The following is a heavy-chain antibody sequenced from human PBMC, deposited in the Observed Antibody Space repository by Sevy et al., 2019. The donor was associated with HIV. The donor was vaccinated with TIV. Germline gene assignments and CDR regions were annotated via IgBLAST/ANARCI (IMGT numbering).Heavy chain of an antibody. CDR3: AATHFILPFAY. Sequence: GGSLRLSCAASGFTFSDYAIHWVRQAPGKGLEWLAVISYHGRNQFYADSVRGRFTISRDDSKNTVYLQMNSLRPDDTAVYYCAATHFILPFAYWGQGTLVTVSS. J-gene: IGHJ4*02. V-gene: IGHV3-30*04. CDR2: ISYHGRNQ. CDR1: GFTFSDYA.